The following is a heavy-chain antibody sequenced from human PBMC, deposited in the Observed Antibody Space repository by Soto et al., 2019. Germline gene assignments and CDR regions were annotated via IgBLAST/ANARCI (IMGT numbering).Heavy chain of an antibody. CDR3: ARGGGSTFNWFDP. D-gene: IGHD2-15*01. CDR2: LYYSGNT. Sequence: QLQLQESGPGLVKPSETLSLTCTVSGGSISSFNYFWGWIRQPPGKGLEWIGSLYYSGNTYYNPSLQSRVTISVDTSKKQCTLTLSSVTAADTAVYYCARGGGSTFNWFDPWGQGTLVTVSP. V-gene: IGHV4-39*01. CDR1: GGSISSFNYF. J-gene: IGHJ5*02.